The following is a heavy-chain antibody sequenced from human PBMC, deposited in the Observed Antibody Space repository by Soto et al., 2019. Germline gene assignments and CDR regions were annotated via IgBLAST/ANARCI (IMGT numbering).Heavy chain of an antibody. CDR2: ISGDDGYA. CDR1: GFTFTNYA. CDR3: AKDRYNIGSRGSFEI. J-gene: IGHJ3*02. D-gene: IGHD6-19*01. Sequence: PGGSMRLSCAASGFTFTNYAMSWVRQATGKGLEWVSGISGDDGYADYVDSVKGRFTISRDNSKNTLHLQMNSLRAEDTAIYHCAKDRYNIGSRGSFEIWGQGTRVTVSS. V-gene: IGHV3-23*01.